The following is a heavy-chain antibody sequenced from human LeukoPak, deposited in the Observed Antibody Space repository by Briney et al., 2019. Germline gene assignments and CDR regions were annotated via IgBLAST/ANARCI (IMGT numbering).Heavy chain of an antibody. J-gene: IGHJ4*02. Sequence: GGSLRLSCAASGFTFSSYSMNWVRQAPGKGLEWVSYISSSSSTIYYADSVKGRFTISRDNAKNSLYLQMNSLRAEDTAVYYCARHAPYYYDSSGYYYGGDYWGQGTLVTVSS. CDR2: ISSSSSTI. CDR3: ARHAPYYYDSSGYYYGGDY. V-gene: IGHV3-48*04. CDR1: GFTFSSYS. D-gene: IGHD3-22*01.